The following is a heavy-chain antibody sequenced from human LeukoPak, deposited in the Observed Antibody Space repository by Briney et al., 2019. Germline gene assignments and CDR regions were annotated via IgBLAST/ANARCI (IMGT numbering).Heavy chain of an antibody. V-gene: IGHV3-23*01. CDR3: AKDEADDTSGYYGPLDY. CDR2: ISGSGGST. D-gene: IGHD3-22*01. Sequence: GGSLRLSCAASGFTFSSYAMSWVRQAPGKGQEWVSVISGSGGSTFYADSVKGRFTISRDNSQNTLYLQMNSLRAEDTAIYCCAKDEADDTSGYYGPLDYWGQGTLVTVSS. CDR1: GFTFSSYA. J-gene: IGHJ4*02.